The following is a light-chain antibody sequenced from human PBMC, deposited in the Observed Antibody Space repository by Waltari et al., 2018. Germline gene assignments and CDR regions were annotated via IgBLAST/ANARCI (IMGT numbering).Light chain of an antibody. J-gene: IGKJ5*01. CDR2: DAS. CDR3: EQCDSLPMT. Sequence: DIQMPQSPSSLSASVGDRVPITCHACQDISTYLNWYQQTPGKAPKLLIDDASSLETGVPSRFSGSGSGSDFTFTITSLQPEDIGTYYCEQCDSLPMTFGQGTRLEI. V-gene: IGKV1-33*01. CDR1: QDISTY.